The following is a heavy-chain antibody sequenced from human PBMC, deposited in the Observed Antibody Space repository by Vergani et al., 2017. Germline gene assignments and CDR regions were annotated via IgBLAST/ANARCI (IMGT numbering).Heavy chain of an antibody. J-gene: IGHJ4*02. CDR1: GFTFSSYA. CDR3: AKDPIGYSGYDLSAN. V-gene: IGHV3-23*01. D-gene: IGHD5-12*01. Sequence: EVQLLESGGGLVQPGGSLRLSCAASGFTFSSYAMSWVRRAPGKGLEWVSAISGSGGSTYYADSVKGRFTISRDNSKNTLYLQMNSLRAEDTAVYYCAKDPIGYSGYDLSANWGQGTLVTVSS. CDR2: ISGSGGST.